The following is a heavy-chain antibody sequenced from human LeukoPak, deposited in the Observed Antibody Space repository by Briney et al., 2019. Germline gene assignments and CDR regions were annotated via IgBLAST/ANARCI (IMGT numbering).Heavy chain of an antibody. J-gene: IGHJ5*02. Sequence: SETLSLTCTVSGGSISSGGYYWSWIRQHPGKGLEWIGYIYYSGSTYYNPSLKSRVTISVDQSKNQFSLRMSSVTAADTAVYYCARSPVVPAAIDWFDPWGQGTLVTVSS. CDR3: ARSPVVPAAIDWFDP. CDR1: GGSISSGGYY. V-gene: IGHV4-31*03. CDR2: IYYSGST. D-gene: IGHD2-2*01.